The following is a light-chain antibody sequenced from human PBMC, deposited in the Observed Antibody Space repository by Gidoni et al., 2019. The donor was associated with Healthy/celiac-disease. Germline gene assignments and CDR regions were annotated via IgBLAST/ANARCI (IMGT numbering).Light chain of an antibody. V-gene: IGKV3-20*01. Sequence: EIVLTQSPGTLSLSPGERATLACRASQSVSSSYLAWYQQKPGQAPRLLIYGASSRATGIPDRCSGSGSGTDFTLTISRLEPEDFAVYYCQQSPATFGQGTKLEIK. J-gene: IGKJ2*01. CDR2: GAS. CDR1: QSVSSSY. CDR3: QQSPAT.